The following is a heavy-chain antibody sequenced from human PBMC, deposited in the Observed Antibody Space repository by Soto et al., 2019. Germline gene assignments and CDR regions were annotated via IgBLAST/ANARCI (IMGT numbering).Heavy chain of an antibody. J-gene: IGHJ5*02. CDR1: GGSISSSSY. CDR3: ARATIVLVPAAMVSHWFDP. Sequence: SETLSLTCAVSGGSISSSSYMSWVRQPPGKGLEWIGYIYYSGSTYYNPSLKSRVTISVDTSKNQFSLKLSSVTAADTAVYYCARATIVLVPAAMVSHWFDPWGQGTLVTVSS. D-gene: IGHD2-2*01. CDR2: IYYSGST. V-gene: IGHV4-30-4*08.